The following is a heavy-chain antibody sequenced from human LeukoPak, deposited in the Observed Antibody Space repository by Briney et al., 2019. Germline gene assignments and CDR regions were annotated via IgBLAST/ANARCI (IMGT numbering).Heavy chain of an antibody. D-gene: IGHD6-19*01. CDR2: ISYDGSNE. Sequence: GGSLRLSCAASGFTFSSYVMHWVRQAPGKGLEWVAIISYDGSNEYYADSVKGRFTISRDNSKNTLYLQMNSLRAADTAVYYCARGASVVAGSDNALDIWGQGTMVTVSS. CDR1: GFTFSSYV. V-gene: IGHV3-30*04. J-gene: IGHJ3*02. CDR3: ARGASVVAGSDNALDI.